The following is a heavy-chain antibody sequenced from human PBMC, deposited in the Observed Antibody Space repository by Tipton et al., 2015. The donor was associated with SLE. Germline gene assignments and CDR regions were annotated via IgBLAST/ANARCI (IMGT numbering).Heavy chain of an antibody. CDR1: GGPFSDYF. D-gene: IGHD3-22*01. V-gene: IGHV4-34*01. Sequence: TLSLTCAVYGGPFSDYFWTWIRQSPGKGLEWIGEVNHSGTTDYHPSLKSRVSMSVDTSKSQFSLTLKSVTAADTAVYFCARGELIEGFDPWGQGTLVTVAA. CDR3: ARGELIEGFDP. CDR2: VNHSGTT. J-gene: IGHJ5*02.